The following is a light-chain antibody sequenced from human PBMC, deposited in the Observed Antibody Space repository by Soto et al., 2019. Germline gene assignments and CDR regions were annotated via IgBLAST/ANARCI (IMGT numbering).Light chain of an antibody. Sequence: QCVLAQAAAVSGAPGQRGTISFTGSNSKFGAGYDVHWYQQLPGTAPKLLIYGNSNRPSGVPDRFSGSKSGTSASLAITGLQAEDEADYYCQSYDSSLSGYVFGTGTKVTVL. CDR1: NSKFGAGYD. J-gene: IGLJ1*01. V-gene: IGLV1-40*01. CDR2: GNS. CDR3: QSYDSSLSGYV.